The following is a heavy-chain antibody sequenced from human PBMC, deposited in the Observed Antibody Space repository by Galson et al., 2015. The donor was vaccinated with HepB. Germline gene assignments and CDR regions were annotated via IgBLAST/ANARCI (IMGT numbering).Heavy chain of an antibody. CDR2: LSGSGGNT. CDR1: GFTFSSQA. J-gene: IGHJ4*02. D-gene: IGHD3-22*01. Sequence: SLRLSCAASGFTFSSQAMSWVRQAPGKGLEWVSALSGSGGNTYYADSVKGRFTISRDNSKNTLYLQMNSLRADDTAVYYCAKAGYYDSSGSLLDYWGQGTLVTVSS. CDR3: AKAGYYDSSGSLLDY. V-gene: IGHV3-23*01.